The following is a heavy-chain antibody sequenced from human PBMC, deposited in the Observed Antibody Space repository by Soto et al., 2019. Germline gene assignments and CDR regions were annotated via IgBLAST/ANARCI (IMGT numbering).Heavy chain of an antibody. CDR1: GFTFSNAW. CDR2: IKSKTDGGTT. Sequence: PGGSLRLSCAASGFTFSNAWMSWVRQAPGKGLEWVGRIKSKTDGGTTDYAAPVKGRFTISRDDSKNTLYLQMNSLKTEDTAVYYCTTDPGMITFGLRANYWGQGTLVTVSS. D-gene: IGHD3-16*01. CDR3: TTDPGMITFGLRANY. J-gene: IGHJ4*02. V-gene: IGHV3-15*01.